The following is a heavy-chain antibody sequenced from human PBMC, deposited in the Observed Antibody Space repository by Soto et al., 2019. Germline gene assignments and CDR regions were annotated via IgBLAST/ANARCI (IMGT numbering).Heavy chain of an antibody. J-gene: IGHJ6*03. CDR1: GFTFSSYS. CDR3: AREGYYDILTGYYRDYYYYYMDV. D-gene: IGHD3-9*01. CDR2: ISSSSSTI. Sequence: GGSLRLSCAASGFTFSSYSMNWVRQAPGKGLEWVSYISSSSSTIYYADSVKGRFTISRDNAKNSLYLQMNSLRAEDTAVYYCAREGYYDILTGYYRDYYYYYMDVWGKGTTVTVSS. V-gene: IGHV3-48*01.